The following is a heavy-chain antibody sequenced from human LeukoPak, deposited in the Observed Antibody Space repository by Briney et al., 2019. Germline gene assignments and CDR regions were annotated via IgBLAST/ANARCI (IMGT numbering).Heavy chain of an antibody. D-gene: IGHD3-16*01. V-gene: IGHV4-39*01. CDR1: GGSISSGSYY. CDR3: ARRRMGSADPFDI. Sequence: SETLSGTCTVSGGSISSGSYYWAWIRQPPGRGLEWIGSAYHSGSTYNNPSLKSRVTISVDTSKNQFSLKLRSVTAADTAVYYCARRRMGSADPFDIWGQGTMVTVSS. J-gene: IGHJ3*02. CDR2: AYHSGST.